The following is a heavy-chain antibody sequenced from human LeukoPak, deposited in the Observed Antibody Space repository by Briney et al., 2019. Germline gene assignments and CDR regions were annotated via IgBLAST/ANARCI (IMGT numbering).Heavy chain of an antibody. V-gene: IGHV3-66*01. Sequence: GGSLRLSCAASGFTVSSNYMSWVRQAPGKGLEWVSVIYSGGSTYYADSVKGRFTISRDNSKNTLYLQMNSLRAEDTAVYYCARGITSGHDAFDIWGQGTMVTVSS. J-gene: IGHJ3*02. CDR3: ARGITSGHDAFDI. D-gene: IGHD3-10*01. CDR2: IYSGGST. CDR1: GFTVSSNY.